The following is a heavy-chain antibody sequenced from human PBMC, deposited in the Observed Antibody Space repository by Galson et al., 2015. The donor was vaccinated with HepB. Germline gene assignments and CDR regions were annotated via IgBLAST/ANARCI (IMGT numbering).Heavy chain of an antibody. Sequence: SLRLSCAASGFTFSSYAMSWVRQAPGKGLEWVSAISGSGGSTYYADSVKGRFTISRDNSKNTLYLRMNSLRAEDTAVYYCAKGYNWNDGVDAFDIWGQGTMVTVSS. CDR3: AKGYNWNDGVDAFDI. V-gene: IGHV3-23*01. J-gene: IGHJ3*02. CDR1: GFTFSSYA. CDR2: ISGSGGST. D-gene: IGHD1-1*01.